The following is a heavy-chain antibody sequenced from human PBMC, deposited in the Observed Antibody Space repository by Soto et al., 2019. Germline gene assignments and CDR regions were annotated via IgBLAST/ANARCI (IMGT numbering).Heavy chain of an antibody. D-gene: IGHD6-13*01. CDR1: GGTFSSYA. CDR3: ARGAGVAAAGIPINLYYYGMDV. V-gene: IGHV1-69*06. J-gene: IGHJ6*02. Sequence: GASVKVSCKASGGTFSSYAISWVRQAPGQGLEWMGGIIPIFGTANYAQKFQGRVTITADKSTSTAYMELSSLRSEDTAVYYCARGAGVAAAGIPINLYYYGMDVWGQGTTVTVSS. CDR2: IIPIFGTA.